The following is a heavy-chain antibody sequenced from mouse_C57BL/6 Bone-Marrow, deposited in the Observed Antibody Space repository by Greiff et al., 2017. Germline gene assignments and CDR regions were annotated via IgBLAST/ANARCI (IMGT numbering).Heavy chain of an antibody. Sequence: EVQLQQSGPELVKPGASVKISCKASGYTFTDYYMNWVKQSPGKSLEWIGDINPNNGGTSYNQKFKGKATLTVDKSSSTAYMELRSLTSEDSAVYYCAREATVVASYAMDYWGQGTAVTVSA. CDR3: AREATVVASYAMDY. CDR2: INPNNGGT. V-gene: IGHV1-26*01. J-gene: IGHJ4*01. CDR1: GYTFTDYY. D-gene: IGHD1-1*01.